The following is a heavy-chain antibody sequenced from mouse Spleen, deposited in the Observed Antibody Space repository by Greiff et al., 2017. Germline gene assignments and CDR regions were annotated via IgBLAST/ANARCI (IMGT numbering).Heavy chain of an antibody. V-gene: IGHV14-4*01. Sequence: EVQLQQSGAELVRPGASVKLSCTASGFNIKDDYMHWVKQRPEQGLEWIGWIDPENGDTEYASKFQGKATITADTSSNTAYLQLSSLTSEDTAVYYCTTGYYYGNGTTFAYWGQGTLVTVSA. D-gene: IGHD1-1*01. J-gene: IGHJ3*01. CDR1: GFNIKDDY. CDR2: IDPENGDT. CDR3: TTGYYYGNGTTFAY.